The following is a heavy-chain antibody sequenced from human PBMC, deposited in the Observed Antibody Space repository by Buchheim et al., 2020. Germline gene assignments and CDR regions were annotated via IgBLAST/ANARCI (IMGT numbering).Heavy chain of an antibody. CDR3: ARAGKFELRFLEWLDYYYYGMDV. V-gene: IGHV3-30-3*01. CDR2: ISYDGSNK. Sequence: QVQLVESGGGVVQPGRSLRLSCAASGFTFSSYAMHWVRQAPGKGLEWAAVISYDGSNKYYADSVKGRFTNSRDNSKNTLYLQMNSLRAEDTAVYYCARAGKFELRFLEWLDYYYYGMDVWGQGTT. D-gene: IGHD3-3*01. J-gene: IGHJ6*02. CDR1: GFTFSSYA.